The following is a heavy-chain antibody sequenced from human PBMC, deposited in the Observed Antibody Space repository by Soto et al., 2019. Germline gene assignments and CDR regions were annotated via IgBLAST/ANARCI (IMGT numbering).Heavy chain of an antibody. CDR2: IVVGSGNT. J-gene: IGHJ4*02. D-gene: IGHD6-13*01. V-gene: IGHV1-58*01. CDR3: AAQSMAAAGTRDY. CDR1: GFTFTSSA. Sequence: GASVKVSCKASGFTFTSSAVQWVRQARGQRLEWIGWIVVGSGNTNYAQKFQERVTITRDMSTSTAYMELSSLRSEDTAVYYCAAQSMAAAGTRDYWGQGTLVTVSS.